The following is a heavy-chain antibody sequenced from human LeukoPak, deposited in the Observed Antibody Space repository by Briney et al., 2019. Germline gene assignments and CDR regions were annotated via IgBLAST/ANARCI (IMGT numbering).Heavy chain of an antibody. J-gene: IGHJ4*02. CDR2: MNPNRGNI. CDR1: GYTFTSYD. D-gene: IGHD2-8*01. V-gene: IGHV1-8*01. Sequence: ASVKVSCKASGYTFTSYDINWVRQATGQGLEWLGWMNPNRGNIGYSQRFQGRVTMTRDTSIGTAYMELSSLRSEDTAVYYCAKIPQNGADNWGQGTLVTVSS. CDR3: AKIPQNGADN.